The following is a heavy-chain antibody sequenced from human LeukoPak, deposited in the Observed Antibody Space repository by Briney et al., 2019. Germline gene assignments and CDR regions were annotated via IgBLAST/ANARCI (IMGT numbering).Heavy chain of an antibody. V-gene: IGHV4-34*01. D-gene: IGHD6-6*01. CDR3: ARGQLVLYYFDY. J-gene: IGHJ4*02. Sequence: SETLSLTCAVYGGSFSGYYWSWIRQPPGKGLEWIGEINHSGSTNYNPSLKSRVTISVDRSKNQFSLKLSSVTAADTAVYYCARGQLVLYYFDYWDQGTLVTVSS. CDR1: GGSFSGYY. CDR2: INHSGST.